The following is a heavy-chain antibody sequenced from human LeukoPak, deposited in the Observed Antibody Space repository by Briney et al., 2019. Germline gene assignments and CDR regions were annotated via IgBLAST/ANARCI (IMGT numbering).Heavy chain of an antibody. V-gene: IGHV3-48*03. J-gene: IGHJ3*02. Sequence: GGSLRLSCASSGFTFSSYDMNWVRQAPGKGLEWVSFISSSGTTIDYADSVKGRFTISRDNTKHSLYLQMNSLRVEDTAIYHCASSFDIWGQGTMVTVSP. CDR3: ASSFDI. CDR2: ISSSGTTI. CDR1: GFTFSSYD.